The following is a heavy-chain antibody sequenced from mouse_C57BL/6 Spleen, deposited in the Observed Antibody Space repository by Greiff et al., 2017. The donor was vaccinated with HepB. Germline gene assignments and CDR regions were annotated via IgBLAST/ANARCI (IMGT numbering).Heavy chain of an antibody. CDR2: IYPGDGDT. CDR1: GYAFSSSW. Sequence: QVQLQQSGPELVKPGASVKISCKASGYAFSSSWMNWVKQRPGKGLEWIGRIYPGDGDTNYNGKFKGKATLTADKSSSTAYMQLSSLTSEDSAVYFCARSTVVATGRFDYWGQGTTLTVSS. J-gene: IGHJ2*01. CDR3: ARSTVVATGRFDY. D-gene: IGHD1-1*01. V-gene: IGHV1-82*01.